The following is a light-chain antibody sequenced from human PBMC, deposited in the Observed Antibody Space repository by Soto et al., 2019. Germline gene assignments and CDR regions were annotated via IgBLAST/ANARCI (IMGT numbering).Light chain of an antibody. CDR3: CSYAASYTLV. CDR2: DVS. V-gene: IGLV2-11*01. Sequence: QSALTQPRSVSGSPGQSVTISCTGTSSDVGGYNYVSWYQQPPGKAPKLMISDVSKRPSGVPDRFSGSKSGNTASLTISGLQAEDEADYYCCSYAASYTLVFGGGTKVTVL. J-gene: IGLJ2*01. CDR1: SSDVGGYNY.